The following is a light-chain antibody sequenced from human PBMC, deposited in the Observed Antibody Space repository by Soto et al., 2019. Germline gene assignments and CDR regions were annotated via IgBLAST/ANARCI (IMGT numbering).Light chain of an antibody. V-gene: IGLV1-40*01. CDR3: QSYDSSLSGFYV. Sequence: QSVLTQPPSVSGAPGQTVIISCTGNSSTIGAGYDVHWYQHLPGTAPKLLISANSNRPSGVPDRFSGSKSGTSASLAITGLHAEDEADYYCQSYDSSLSGFYVFGTGTKVTVL. CDR1: SSTIGAGYD. J-gene: IGLJ1*01. CDR2: ANS.